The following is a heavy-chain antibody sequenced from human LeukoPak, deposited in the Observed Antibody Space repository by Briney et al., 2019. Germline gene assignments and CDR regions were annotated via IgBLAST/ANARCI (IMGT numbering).Heavy chain of an antibody. CDR1: GFSFSSYA. D-gene: IGHD2-2*01. V-gene: IGHV3-30-3*01. Sequence: PGGSLRLSCAASGFSFSSYAMNWVRQAPGNGPEWVAVMSYDENNEKYADSVKGRFTISRDNSKNTLYLQMNSLRAEDTAVYYCAKEGCSSTSCSYFDYWGQGTLVTVSS. CDR2: MSYDENNE. CDR3: AKEGCSSTSCSYFDY. J-gene: IGHJ4*02.